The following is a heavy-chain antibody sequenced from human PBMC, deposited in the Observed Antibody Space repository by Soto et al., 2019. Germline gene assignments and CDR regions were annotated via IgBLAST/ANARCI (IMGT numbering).Heavy chain of an antibody. CDR3: ARGRPPSKYYDILTGYFHAGGGAFDI. D-gene: IGHD3-9*01. J-gene: IGHJ3*02. CDR1: GGSISSGDYY. V-gene: IGHV4-30-4*01. CDR2: IYYSGST. Sequence: QVQLQESGPGLVKPSQTLSLTCTVSGGSISSGDYYWSWIRQPPGKGLEWIGYIYYSGSTYYNPSLKSRVTISVDTSENQFSLKLSSVTAADTAVYYCARGRPPSKYYDILTGYFHAGGGAFDIWGQGTMVTVSS.